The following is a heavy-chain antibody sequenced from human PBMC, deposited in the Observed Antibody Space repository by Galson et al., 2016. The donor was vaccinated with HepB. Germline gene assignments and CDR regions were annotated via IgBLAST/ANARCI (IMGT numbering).Heavy chain of an antibody. CDR3: AAWLLSGSYFLGAFDI. Sequence: SLRLSCAASGFTFSSYSMNWVRQAPGKGLEWVSSISSSSSYIYYADSVKGRFTISRDNAKNSLYLQMNSLRAEDTAVCYCAAWLLSGSYFLGAFDIWGQGTMVTVSS. CDR2: ISSSSSYI. J-gene: IGHJ3*02. CDR1: GFTFSSYS. V-gene: IGHV3-21*01. D-gene: IGHD1-26*01.